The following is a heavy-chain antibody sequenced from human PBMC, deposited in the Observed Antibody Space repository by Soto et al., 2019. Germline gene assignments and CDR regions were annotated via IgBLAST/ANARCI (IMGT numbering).Heavy chain of an antibody. V-gene: IGHV1-18*01. J-gene: IGHJ1*01. D-gene: IGHD3-9*01. Sequence: QVQLGQSGAEVKKPGASVKVSCKASGYTFTSYGISWVRQAPGQGLEWMGWISAYNGNTNYAQKLQGRVTMTTDTSTSTAYMELRSLRSDDTAVYYCAGGIPYYDILTGYYVEYFQHWGQGTLVTVSS. CDR2: ISAYNGNT. CDR3: AGGIPYYDILTGYYVEYFQH. CDR1: GYTFTSYG.